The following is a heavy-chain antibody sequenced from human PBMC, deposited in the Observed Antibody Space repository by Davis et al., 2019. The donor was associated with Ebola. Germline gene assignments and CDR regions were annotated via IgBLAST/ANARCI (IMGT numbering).Heavy chain of an antibody. CDR3: ARDMGMVQEANWFDP. CDR2: ISAYNGNT. V-gene: IGHV1-18*01. Sequence: ASVKVSCKASVYTFTSYGISWVRQAPGQGLEWMGWISAYNGNTNYAQKLQGRVTMTTDTSTSTAYMELRSLRSDDTAVYYCARDMGMVQEANWFDPWGQGTLVTVSS. D-gene: IGHD3-10*01. J-gene: IGHJ5*02. CDR1: VYTFTSYG.